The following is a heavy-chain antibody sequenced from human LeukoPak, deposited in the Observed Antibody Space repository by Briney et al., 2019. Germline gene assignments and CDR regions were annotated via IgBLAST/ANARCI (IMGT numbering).Heavy chain of an antibody. CDR3: AKDGRDNYYYMDV. V-gene: IGHV3-30*02. D-gene: IGHD2-21*02. Sequence: GGSLRLSCAASGFTLSSCGMHWVRPAPGKGREWVAFIRYDGSNKYYADSVKGRFTISRDNSKNTLYLQMNSLRAEDTALYYCAKDGRDNYYYMDVWGKGTTVTISS. CDR1: GFTLSSCG. J-gene: IGHJ6*03. CDR2: IRYDGSNK.